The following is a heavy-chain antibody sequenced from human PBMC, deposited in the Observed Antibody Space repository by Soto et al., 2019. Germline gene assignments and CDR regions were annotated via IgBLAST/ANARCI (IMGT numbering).Heavy chain of an antibody. CDR3: ARDGRTGLLWFGELHPRYGFDP. V-gene: IGHV4-4*07. J-gene: IGHJ5*02. Sequence: QVQLQESGPGLVKPSETLSLTCTVSGGSISSYYWSWIRQPAGKGLEWIGRIYTSGSTNYNPSLKSRVTMSVDTSKNQFSLKLSSVTAADTAVYYCARDGRTGLLWFGELHPRYGFDPWGQGTLVTVSS. CDR2: IYTSGST. CDR1: GGSISSYY. D-gene: IGHD3-10*01.